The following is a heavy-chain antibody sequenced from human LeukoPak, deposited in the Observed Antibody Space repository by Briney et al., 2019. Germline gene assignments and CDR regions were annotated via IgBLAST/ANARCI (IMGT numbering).Heavy chain of an antibody. CDR2: ISSSGSTI. V-gene: IGHV3-11*01. D-gene: IGHD3-22*01. J-gene: IGHJ5*02. CDR1: GFTFSDYY. CDR3: ARGLTYYYDSSGYS. Sequence: GGSLRLSCAASGFTFSDYYMSWIRQAPGEGLEWVSYISSSGSTIYYADSVKGRFTISRDNAKNSLYLQMNSLRAEDTAVYYCARGLTYYYDSSGYSWGQGTLVTVSS.